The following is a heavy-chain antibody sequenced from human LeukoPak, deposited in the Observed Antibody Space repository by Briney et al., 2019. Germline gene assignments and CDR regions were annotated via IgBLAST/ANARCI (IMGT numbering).Heavy chain of an antibody. V-gene: IGHV3-53*01. CDR1: GFTVSSNY. D-gene: IGHD4-23*01. CDR2: IYSGGST. CDR3: ARDSYGGKIRGSY. Sequence: GGSLRLSCAASGFTVSSNYMSWVRQAPGKGLEWVSVIYSGGSTYYADSVKGRFTISRDNSKNTLYLQMNSLRAEDTAVYYCARDSYGGKIRGSYWGQGTLVTVSS. J-gene: IGHJ4*02.